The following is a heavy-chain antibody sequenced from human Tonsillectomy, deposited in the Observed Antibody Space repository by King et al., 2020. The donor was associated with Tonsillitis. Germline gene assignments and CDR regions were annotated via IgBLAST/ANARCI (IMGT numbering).Heavy chain of an antibody. CDR1: GFTFSSYG. Sequence: QLVQSGGGVVQPGGSLRLSCAASGFTFSSYGMHWVRQAPGKGLEWVAFIRYDGSYKYYADSVKGRFTISRDNSKNTLYLQMNSLRAEDTAVYYCAKDRKVYYYDSSGYYPNYWGQGTLVTVSS. CDR3: AKDRKVYYYDSSGYYPNY. V-gene: IGHV3-30*02. J-gene: IGHJ4*02. D-gene: IGHD3-22*01. CDR2: IRYDGSYK.